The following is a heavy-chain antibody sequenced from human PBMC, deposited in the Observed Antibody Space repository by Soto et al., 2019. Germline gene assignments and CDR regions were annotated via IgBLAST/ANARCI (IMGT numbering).Heavy chain of an antibody. J-gene: IGHJ4*02. CDR1: GYTFTSYA. Sequence: ASVKVSCKASGYTFTSYAMHWVRQAPGQGLEWMGIINPSGGSTSYAQKFQGRVTMTRDTSTDTVYMELSSLRSEDTAVYYCARAWGYGYFDYWGQGTLVTVSS. D-gene: IGHD5-18*01. V-gene: IGHV1-46*03. CDR2: INPSGGST. CDR3: ARAWGYGYFDY.